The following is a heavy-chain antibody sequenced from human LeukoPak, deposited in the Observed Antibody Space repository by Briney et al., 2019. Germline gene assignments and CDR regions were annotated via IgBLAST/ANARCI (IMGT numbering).Heavy chain of an antibody. D-gene: IGHD3-16*01. J-gene: IGHJ5*02. CDR1: GGSISSDNYY. CDR3: ARQIHGERNLGWFDP. V-gene: IGHV4-39*02. Sequence: SETLSLTCTVSGGSISSDNYYWGWIRQPPGMALEWVGSIHYSGVSYNNPSLKSRVTISVDTSKNHFTLKLGSVTAGDTAVYYCARQIHGERNLGWFDPGGGGTVVSVSS. CDR2: IHYSGVS.